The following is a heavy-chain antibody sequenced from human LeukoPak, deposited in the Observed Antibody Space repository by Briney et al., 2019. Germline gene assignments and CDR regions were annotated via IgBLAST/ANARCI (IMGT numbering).Heavy chain of an antibody. Sequence: GGSLRLSCAASGFTVSSYAMSWVRQAPGKGLEWVSAISRSGGSTYYADSVKGRFTISRDNSKNTLYLQMNSLRAEDTAVYYCAKDRMDSSGYYYVSLFDYWGQGTLVTVSS. CDR3: AKDRMDSSGYYYVSLFDY. CDR1: GFTVSSYA. CDR2: ISRSGGST. D-gene: IGHD3-22*01. V-gene: IGHV3-23*01. J-gene: IGHJ4*02.